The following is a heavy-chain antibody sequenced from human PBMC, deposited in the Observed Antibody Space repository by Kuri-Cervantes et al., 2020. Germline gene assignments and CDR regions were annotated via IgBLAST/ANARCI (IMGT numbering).Heavy chain of an antibody. CDR3: AKDEGGSSGYYYPYYYYYYGMDV. Sequence: GESLKISCAASGFTFSSYGMHWVRQAPGKGLEWVAVIWYDGSNKYYADSVKGRFTISRDNSKNTLYLQMNSLRAEDTAVYYCAKDEGGSSGYYYPYYYYYYGMDVWGQGTTATVSS. V-gene: IGHV3-30*02. CDR1: GFTFSSYG. CDR2: IWYDGSNK. D-gene: IGHD3-22*01. J-gene: IGHJ6*02.